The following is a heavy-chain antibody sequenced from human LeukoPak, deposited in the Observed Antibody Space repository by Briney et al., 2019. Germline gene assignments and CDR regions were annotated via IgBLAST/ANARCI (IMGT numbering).Heavy chain of an antibody. D-gene: IGHD2-2*01. CDR2: MNLNTGNT. J-gene: IGHJ6*04. CDR1: GYTFTSYD. V-gene: IGHV1-8*01. CDR3: ARVPLHIYCSSTSCSWMDV. Sequence: GASVKVSCKASGYTFTSYDINWVRQGTGQGLEWMGWMNLNTGNTGFAQKFQGRLTMTRNTSITTAYMELSSLRSEDTAVYYCARVPLHIYCSSTSCSWMDVWGKGTTVTVSS.